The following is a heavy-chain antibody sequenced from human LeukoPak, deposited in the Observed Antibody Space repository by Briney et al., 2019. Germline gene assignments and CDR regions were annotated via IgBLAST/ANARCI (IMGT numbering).Heavy chain of an antibody. J-gene: IGHJ5*02. CDR2: IDSRSSTI. D-gene: IGHD3-22*01. Sequence: GGSLRLSCAASGFSFSIYSMNWVRQAPGKGLEWVSYIDSRSSTIYYADSVKGRFTISRDNAKNSLYLQMNSLRAEDTAVYYCARELGYYYDSSGYTWGQGTLVTVSS. V-gene: IGHV3-48*04. CDR1: GFSFSIYS. CDR3: ARELGYYYDSSGYT.